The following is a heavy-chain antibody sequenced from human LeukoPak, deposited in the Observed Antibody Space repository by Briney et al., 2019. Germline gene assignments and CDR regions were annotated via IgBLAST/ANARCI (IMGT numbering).Heavy chain of an antibody. CDR3: ARPNPGIAAAGTPGGFDP. CDR1: GYTSTGYY. D-gene: IGHD6-13*01. Sequence: ASVKVSCKASGYTSTGYYMHWVRQAPGQGLEWMGRINPNSGGTNYAQKFQGRVTMTRDTSISIAYMELSRLRSDDTAVYYCARPNPGIAAAGTPGGFDPWGQGTLVTVSS. CDR2: INPNSGGT. V-gene: IGHV1-2*06. J-gene: IGHJ5*02.